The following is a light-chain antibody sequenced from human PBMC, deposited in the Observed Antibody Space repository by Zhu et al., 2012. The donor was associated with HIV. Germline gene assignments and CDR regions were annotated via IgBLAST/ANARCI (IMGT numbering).Light chain of an antibody. J-gene: IGKJ4*01. CDR1: QSVSSY. V-gene: IGKV3-11*01. Sequence: IVLTQSPATLSLSPGERATLSCRTSQSVSSYLAWYQQKPGQAPRLLIYDTSRFSGSGSGTDFTLTISSLEPEDFALYYCQQRRNWPLTFGGGTRVEI. CDR3: QQRRNWPLT. CDR2: DT.